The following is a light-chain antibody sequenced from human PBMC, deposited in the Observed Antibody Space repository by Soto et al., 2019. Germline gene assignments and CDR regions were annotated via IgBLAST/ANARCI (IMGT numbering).Light chain of an antibody. CDR3: QQYGSSPPT. CDR2: GAS. Sequence: EIVLTQSPGTLSLSPGERATLSCRASQSVSNSFLVWYQQKTGQAPRLLIYGASSRATGIPDRFSGSGSGTDFALTISRLEPEDFAVYYCQQYGSSPPTFGQGTNLEIK. CDR1: QSVSNSF. V-gene: IGKV3-20*01. J-gene: IGKJ2*01.